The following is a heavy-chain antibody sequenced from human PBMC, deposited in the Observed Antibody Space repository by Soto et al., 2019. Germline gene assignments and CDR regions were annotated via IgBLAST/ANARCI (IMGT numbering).Heavy chain of an antibody. CDR2: IYYSGST. Sequence: TLCLSCAVSGGSISSGDYYWSWIRQPPGKGLEWIGYIYYSGSTYYNPSLKSRVTISVDTSKNQFSLKLSSVTAADTAVYYCARASSIYYDSSGFFFDYWGQGTLVTVSS. V-gene: IGHV4-30-4*01. CDR3: ARASSIYYDSSGFFFDY. J-gene: IGHJ4*02. D-gene: IGHD3-22*01. CDR1: GGSISSGDYY.